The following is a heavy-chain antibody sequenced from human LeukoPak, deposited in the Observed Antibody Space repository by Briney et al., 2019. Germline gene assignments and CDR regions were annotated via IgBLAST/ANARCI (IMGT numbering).Heavy chain of an antibody. CDR1: GYSFTSYW. CDR3: ARPTYSSSWYTPGDAFDI. CDR2: IYPGDSDT. V-gene: IGHV5-51*01. Sequence: GESLKISCKGSGYSFTSYWIGWVRQMPGKGLEWMGIIYPGDSDTRYSPSFQGQVTILADKSISTAYLQWSGLKASDTAMYYCARPTYSSSWYTPGDAFDIWGQGTMVTVSS. D-gene: IGHD6-13*01. J-gene: IGHJ3*02.